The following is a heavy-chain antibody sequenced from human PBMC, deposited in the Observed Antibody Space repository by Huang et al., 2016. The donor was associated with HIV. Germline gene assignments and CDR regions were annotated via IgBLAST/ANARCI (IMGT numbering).Heavy chain of an antibody. Sequence: QVQLVESGGGVVQPGRSLRISCAASGFTFSSYGMHWVRQAPGKGVEWGAVISYDAKTKYYADYVKGRVSISRDKSKTTVYLQLNSLRLEDTAVYYCAKGGSAAAVLDFWGQGTLVTVSS. CDR2: ISYDAKTK. J-gene: IGHJ4*02. CDR3: AKGGSAAAVLDF. V-gene: IGHV3-30*18. D-gene: IGHD6-13*01. CDR1: GFTFSSYG.